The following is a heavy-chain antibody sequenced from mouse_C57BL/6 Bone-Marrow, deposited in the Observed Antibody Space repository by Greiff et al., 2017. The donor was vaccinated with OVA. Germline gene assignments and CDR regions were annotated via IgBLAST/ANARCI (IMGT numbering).Heavy chain of an antibody. D-gene: IGHD2-4*01. V-gene: IGHV5-15*01. CDR3: ARLGYDYDGVFFAY. CDR2: ISYLAYSI. CDR1: GFTFSDYG. J-gene: IGHJ3*01. Sequence: EVMLVESGGGLVQPGGSLKLSCAASGFTFSDYGMAWVRQAPRKGPEWVAFISYLAYSIYYADTVTGRFTISRENAKNTLYLEMSSLRSEDTAMYYCARLGYDYDGVFFAYWGQGTLVTVSA.